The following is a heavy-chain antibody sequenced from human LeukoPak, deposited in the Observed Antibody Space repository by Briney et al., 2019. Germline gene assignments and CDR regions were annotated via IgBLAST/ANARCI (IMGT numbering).Heavy chain of an antibody. Sequence: SVKVSCKASGGTFSSYAISWVRQAPGQGLEWMGGIIPIFGTANYAQKFQGRVTITADKSTSTAYMELSSLRSEDTAVYYCARVGSGSSPFDYWGQGTLVTVSS. V-gene: IGHV1-69*06. CDR1: GGTFSSYA. D-gene: IGHD1-26*01. CDR3: ARVGSGSSPFDY. CDR2: IIPIFGTA. J-gene: IGHJ4*02.